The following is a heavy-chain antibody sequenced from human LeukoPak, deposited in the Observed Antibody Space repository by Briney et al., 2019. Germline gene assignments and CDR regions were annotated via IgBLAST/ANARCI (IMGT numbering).Heavy chain of an antibody. CDR3: AKSPAGSSLPSIDY. V-gene: IGHV3-23*01. J-gene: IGHJ4*01. D-gene: IGHD3-10*01. CDR2: ISGSGGST. Sequence: GGSLRLSCAASGFTFSSYAMSWVRQTPGKGLECVAPISGSGGSTYYADSVRGRFIVSRDNSKNMLYLQMNSLRVDDTAVYYCAKSPAGSSLPSIDYWGQGTLVAGS. CDR1: GFTFSSYA.